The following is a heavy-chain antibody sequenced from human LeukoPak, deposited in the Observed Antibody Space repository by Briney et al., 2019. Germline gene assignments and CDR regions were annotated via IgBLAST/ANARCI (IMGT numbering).Heavy chain of an antibody. CDR2: INHSGST. J-gene: IGHJ3*02. CDR1: GFTFSNAW. Sequence: GSLRLSCAASGFTFSNAWMSWIRQPPGKGLEWIGEINHSGSTNYNPSLKSRVTISVDTSKNQFSLKLSSVTAADTAVYYCARQYYYDSSDAFDIWGQGTMVTVSS. CDR3: ARQYYYDSSDAFDI. V-gene: IGHV4-34*01. D-gene: IGHD3-22*01.